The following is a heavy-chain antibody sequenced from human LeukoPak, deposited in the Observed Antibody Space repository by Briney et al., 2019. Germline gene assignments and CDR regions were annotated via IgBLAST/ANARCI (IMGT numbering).Heavy chain of an antibody. D-gene: IGHD4-17*01. J-gene: IGHJ6*02. CDR3: ARQAVTLLNYYYGMDV. CDR2: IYYSGST. V-gene: IGHV4-39*01. Sequence: SETLSLTCTVSGGSISSSSYYWGWIRQPPGKGLEWIGSIYYSGSTYYNPSLKSRVTISVDTSKNQFSLKLSSVIAADTAVYYCARQAVTLLNYYYGMDVWGQGTTVTVSS. CDR1: GGSISSSSYY.